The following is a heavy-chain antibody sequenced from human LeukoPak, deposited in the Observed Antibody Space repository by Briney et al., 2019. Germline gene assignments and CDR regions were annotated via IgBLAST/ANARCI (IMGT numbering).Heavy chain of an antibody. V-gene: IGHV4-39*01. J-gene: IGHJ4*02. CDR1: GGSISSSSYY. CDR2: IYYAGST. CDR3: ARRTGYFEGSSYFSFDY. Sequence: PSETLSLTCTVSGGSISSSSYYWGWIRQPPGKGLEWIGSIYYAGSTYYNVSLKSRVTISVDTSKNQFSLRLSSVTAADTAVYYCARRTGYFEGSSYFSFDYWGQGTLVTVS. D-gene: IGHD3-22*01.